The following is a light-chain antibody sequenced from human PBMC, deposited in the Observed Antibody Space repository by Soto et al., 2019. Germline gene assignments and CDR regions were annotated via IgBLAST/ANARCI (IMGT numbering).Light chain of an antibody. V-gene: IGKV3-11*01. J-gene: IGKJ4*01. CDR2: DAW. CDR3: QQRSSWLT. Sequence: IVLTQSPATLSLSPGERATLSCRASQSVSSYLAWYQQKPGQAPRLLIYDAWKRATGVPARFSSSGSGTDFTLTISSLEPEDFAVYYCQQRSSWLTFGGGTKVE. CDR1: QSVSSY.